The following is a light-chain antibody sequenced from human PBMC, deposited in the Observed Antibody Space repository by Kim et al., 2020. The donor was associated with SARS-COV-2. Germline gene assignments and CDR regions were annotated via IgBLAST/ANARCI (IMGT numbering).Light chain of an antibody. CDR2: GDN. V-gene: IGLV3-19*01. CDR3: NTRDSSGDQQGV. Sequence: LGQTVRITCRGDSPRTVYASWYKQKPRPGPVLVLYGDNDRPSGIPDRFSGYTSGDTASLTITGILAEDEADQYSNTRDSSGDQQGVFGGGTQLTVL. J-gene: IGLJ3*02. CDR1: SPRTVY.